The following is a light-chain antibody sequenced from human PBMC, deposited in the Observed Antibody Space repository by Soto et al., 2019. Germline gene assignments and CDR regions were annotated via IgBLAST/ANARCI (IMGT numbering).Light chain of an antibody. CDR1: QSIGSW. CDR2: KAS. V-gene: IGKV1-5*03. Sequence: DIQMTQPPSTLSASVGDRVTITCRASQSIGSWLAWYQHKPGKAPKLLIYKASNLKRGVPSRFSGSGSGTEFSLTISCLQPDDSATYYCQQYNGSLWTFGQGTKVEIQ. J-gene: IGKJ1*01. CDR3: QQYNGSLWT.